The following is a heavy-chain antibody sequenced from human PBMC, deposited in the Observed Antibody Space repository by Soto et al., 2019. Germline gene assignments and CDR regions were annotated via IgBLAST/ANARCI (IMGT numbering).Heavy chain of an antibody. D-gene: IGHD1-26*01. CDR1: GGSIRSNYY. J-gene: IGHJ3*02. CDR3: GRYSGTYSVYRFDI. Sequence: QLQLQESGPGLVKPPETLSLTCTVSGGSIRSNYYWGWIRQPPGEGLEWIASMYHSGTTYYNPSLKSRVTISVDTSKNQFFLKLSSVTAADTAVYFCGRYSGTYSVYRFDIWGQGTVVTVSS. CDR2: MYHSGTT. V-gene: IGHV4-39*01.